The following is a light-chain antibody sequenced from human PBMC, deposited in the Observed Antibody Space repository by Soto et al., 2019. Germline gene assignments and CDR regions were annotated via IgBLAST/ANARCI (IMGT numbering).Light chain of an antibody. V-gene: IGKV3-20*01. CDR2: GAS. J-gene: IGKJ1*01. CDR1: QSVSSSF. CDR3: HQYGSSPAT. Sequence: NVLKQSPGTLSLSTGERATLSCRASQSVSSSFLAWYQQKPGQAPRLLIYGASSRATGIPDRFSGSGSGTDFTLTISRLEPEDFAVYYCHQYGSSPATFGQGANVDIK.